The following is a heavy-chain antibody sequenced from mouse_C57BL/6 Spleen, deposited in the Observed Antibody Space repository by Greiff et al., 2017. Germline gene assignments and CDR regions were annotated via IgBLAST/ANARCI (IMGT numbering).Heavy chain of an antibody. CDR2: ISDGGSYT. CDR3: AAMDY. J-gene: IGHJ4*01. V-gene: IGHV5-4*03. Sequence: EVMLVESGGGLVKPGGSLKLSCAASGFTFSSYAMSWVRQTPEKRLEWVATISDGGSYTYYPDNVKGRFTISRDNAKNNLYLQMSHLKSEDTAMYYCAAMDYGGQGTSVTVSS. CDR1: GFTFSSYA.